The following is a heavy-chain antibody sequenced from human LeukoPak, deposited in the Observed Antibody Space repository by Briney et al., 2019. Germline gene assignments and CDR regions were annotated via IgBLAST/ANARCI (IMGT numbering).Heavy chain of an antibody. V-gene: IGHV3-30-3*01. CDR1: GFTFSSYA. J-gene: IGHJ4*02. CDR3: AREKKVAGLYYFDY. CDR2: ISYDGSNK. Sequence: GGSLRLSCAASGFTFSSYAMHWVRQAPGKGLEWVAVISYDGSNKYYADSVTGRFTISRDNSKNTLYLQMNSLRAEDTAAYYCAREKKVAGLYYFDYWGQGTLVTVSS. D-gene: IGHD6-19*01.